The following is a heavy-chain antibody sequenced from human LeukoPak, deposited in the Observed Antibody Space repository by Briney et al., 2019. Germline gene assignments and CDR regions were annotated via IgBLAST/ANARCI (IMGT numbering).Heavy chain of an antibody. CDR2: IYYSGST. J-gene: IGHJ4*02. D-gene: IGHD1-26*01. CDR1: GGSISSGGYH. Sequence: SQTLSLTCTVSGGSISSGGYHWSWIRQHPGKGLEWIGYIYYSGSTYYNPSLKSRVTISVDTSKNQFSLKLSSVTAADTAVYYCARMKRELALYYFDYWGQGTLVTVSS. CDR3: ARMKRELALYYFDY. V-gene: IGHV4-31*03.